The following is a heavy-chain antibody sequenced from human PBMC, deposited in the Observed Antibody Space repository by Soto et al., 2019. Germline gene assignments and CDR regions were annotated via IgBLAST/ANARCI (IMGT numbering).Heavy chain of an antibody. V-gene: IGHV3-23*01. CDR1: GFTFGRYA. Sequence: EVQLLESGGGLVQPGGSLRLSCAASGFTFGRYAMTWVRQAPGKGLEWVSSLSGSGSSTYYADSVKGRFTISRDKSKDMLHLQKHSLRAEDTAVYYCAEEARILYYGFWSGGNAAFDIWGQGPKVTVSS. CDR2: LSGSGSST. J-gene: IGHJ3*02. D-gene: IGHD3-3*01. CDR3: AEEARILYYGFWSGGNAAFDI.